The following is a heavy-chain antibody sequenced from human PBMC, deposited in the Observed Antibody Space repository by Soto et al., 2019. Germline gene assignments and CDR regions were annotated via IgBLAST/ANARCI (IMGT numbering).Heavy chain of an antibody. J-gene: IGHJ6*02. Sequence: PSETLSLTCAVYGGSFSGYYWSWIRQPPGKGLEWIGEINHSGSTNYNPSLKSRVTISVDTSKNQFSLKLSSVTAADTAVYYCARSTAIPGYYYYGMDVWGQGTTGTV. CDR3: ARSTAIPGYYYYGMDV. CDR2: INHSGST. CDR1: GGSFSGYY. D-gene: IGHD2-2*02. V-gene: IGHV4-34*01.